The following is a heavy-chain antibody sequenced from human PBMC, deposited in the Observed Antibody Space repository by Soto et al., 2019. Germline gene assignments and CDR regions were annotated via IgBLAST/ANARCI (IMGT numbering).Heavy chain of an antibody. Sequence: GASVEVSCKASGGTFSSYTISWVRQAPGQGLEWMGRIIPILGIANYAQKFQGRVTITADKSTSTAYMELSSLRSEDTAVYYCAREVGYSSGPYYYYMDVWGKGTTVTVSS. CDR3: AREVGYSSGPYYYYMDV. J-gene: IGHJ6*03. D-gene: IGHD6-19*01. V-gene: IGHV1-69*04. CDR2: IIPILGIA. CDR1: GGTFSSYT.